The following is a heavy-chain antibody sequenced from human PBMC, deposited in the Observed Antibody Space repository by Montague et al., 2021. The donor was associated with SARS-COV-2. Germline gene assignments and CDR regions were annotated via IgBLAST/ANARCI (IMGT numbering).Heavy chain of an antibody. J-gene: IGHJ6*02. D-gene: IGHD6-19*01. Sequence: SETLSLTCSVSGDPITNHYWSWIRQPAGKGLEWIGRMHSTGKTNFSPFFSSRLTMSADTSKNQFSLKLTSVTAADTAVYYCARDSRTSGWGYWYHGLDVWGQGTTVIVSS. V-gene: IGHV4-4*07. CDR3: ARDSRTSGWGYWYHGLDV. CDR2: MHSTGKT. CDR1: GDPITNHY.